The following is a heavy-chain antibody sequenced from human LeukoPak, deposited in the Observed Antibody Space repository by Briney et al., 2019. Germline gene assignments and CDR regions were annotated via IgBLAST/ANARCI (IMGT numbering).Heavy chain of an antibody. CDR3: AKDRPEWELPHDAFDI. J-gene: IGHJ3*02. CDR2: ISGSGGST. V-gene: IGHV3-23*01. D-gene: IGHD1-26*01. Sequence: QPGGSLRLSCAASGFTFSSYAMSWVRQAPGKGLEWVSAISGSGGSTYYADSVKGRFTISRDNSKNTLYLQMNSLRAEDTAVYYCAKDRPEWELPHDAFDIWGQGTMVTVSS. CDR1: GFTFSSYA.